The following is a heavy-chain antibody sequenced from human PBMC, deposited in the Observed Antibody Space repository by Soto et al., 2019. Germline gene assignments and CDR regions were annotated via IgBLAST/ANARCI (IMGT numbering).Heavy chain of an antibody. CDR2: IYYSGST. J-gene: IGHJ4*02. D-gene: IGHD6-13*01. CDR3: ARRKTRYSSSWYYDY. V-gene: IGHV4-59*01. Sequence: SGTLSLTCTVSGGSISSFYLSWVRQPPGKGLEWIGYIYYSGSTNYNPSLKSRVTISVDTSKNQFSLKLSSVTAADTAVYYCARRKTRYSSSWYYDYWGQGTLVTVSS. CDR1: GGSISSFY.